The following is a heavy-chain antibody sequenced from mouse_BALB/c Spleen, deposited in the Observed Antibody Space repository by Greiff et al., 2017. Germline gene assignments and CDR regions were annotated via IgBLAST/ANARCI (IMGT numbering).Heavy chain of an antibody. V-gene: IGHV1-7*01. CDR3: ARSRYDYEDWYFDV. J-gene: IGHJ1*01. CDR1: GYTFTSYW. D-gene: IGHD2-4*01. CDR2: INPSTGYT. Sequence: VQLQQSGAELAKPGASVKMSCKASGYTFTSYWMHWVKQRPGQGLEWIGYINPSTGYTEYNQKFKDKATLTADKSSSTAYMQLSSLTSEDSAVYYCARSRYDYEDWYFDVWGAGTTVTVSS.